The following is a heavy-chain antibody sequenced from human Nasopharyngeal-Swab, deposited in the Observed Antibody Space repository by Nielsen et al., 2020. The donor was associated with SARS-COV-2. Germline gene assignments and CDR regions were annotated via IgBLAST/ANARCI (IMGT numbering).Heavy chain of an antibody. Sequence: GESLKISCKGSGYSFTSYWISWVRQMPGKGLEWMGRIDPSDSYNNYSPSFQGHVTISADKSISTAYLQWSSLKASDTAMYYCAIETMVRGVIIPPNPWGQGTLVTVSS. D-gene: IGHD3-10*01. CDR3: AIETMVRGVIIPPNP. CDR1: GYSFTSYW. J-gene: IGHJ4*02. V-gene: IGHV5-10-1*01. CDR2: IDPSDSYN.